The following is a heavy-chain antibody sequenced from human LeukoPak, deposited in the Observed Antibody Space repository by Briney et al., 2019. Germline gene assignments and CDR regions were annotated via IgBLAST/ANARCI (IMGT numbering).Heavy chain of an antibody. Sequence: PGGSLRLSCAASGFTFSTYGMHWVRQAPGKGLEWVAAIWYDGSNKYYADSVKGRFTISRDNSKNTLFLQMNSLRAEDTAVYYCARTSGDYGEYFDYWGQGTLVTVSS. CDR3: ARTSGDYGEYFDY. D-gene: IGHD4-17*01. CDR2: IWYDGSNK. CDR1: GFTFSTYG. V-gene: IGHV3-33*01. J-gene: IGHJ4*02.